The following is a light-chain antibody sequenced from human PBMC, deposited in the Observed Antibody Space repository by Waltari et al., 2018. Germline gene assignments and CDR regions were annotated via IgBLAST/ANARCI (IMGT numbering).Light chain of an antibody. J-gene: IGLJ1*01. Sequence: QSGLTQPASVSGSPGQSNTISCTGTSSDVGTYNLLSWYQQYPGKSPQPMVYEVTKRASGVSDRCAGSKSGNTASLTIHGLQSEDEADYYCCSYVGLGIYVFGSGTKVTV. CDR1: SSDVGTYNL. V-gene: IGLV2-23*02. CDR2: EVT. CDR3: CSYVGLGIYV.